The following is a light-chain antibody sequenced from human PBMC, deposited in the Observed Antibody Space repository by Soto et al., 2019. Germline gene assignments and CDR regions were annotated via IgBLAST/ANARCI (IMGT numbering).Light chain of an antibody. Sequence: EIVLTQSPGTLSLSPGERVTLSCRASHSVPTNYLAWYQQKPGQSPRLLIYGASTRATGIPERFSGSGSGTDFTLTISRLEPEDFAVYYCQQYANSPQTFGQGTKVDIK. CDR3: QQYANSPQT. CDR2: GAS. J-gene: IGKJ1*01. V-gene: IGKV3-20*01. CDR1: HSVPTNY.